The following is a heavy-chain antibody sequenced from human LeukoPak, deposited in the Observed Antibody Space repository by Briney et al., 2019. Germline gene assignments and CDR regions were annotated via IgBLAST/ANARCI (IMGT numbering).Heavy chain of an antibody. Sequence: GGSLRLSCAASGISFSTYVMAWVRQAPGKGLECVSAISGSGGDSYYAASVRGRFTISRDNSKNTLYLQMNSLRVEDTAVYYCAKVSGRILIWPQPFGDGMDVWGQGTTVTVSS. CDR1: GISFSTYV. D-gene: IGHD3-10*01. J-gene: IGHJ6*02. CDR3: AKVSGRILIWPQPFGDGMDV. V-gene: IGHV3-23*01. CDR2: ISGSGGDS.